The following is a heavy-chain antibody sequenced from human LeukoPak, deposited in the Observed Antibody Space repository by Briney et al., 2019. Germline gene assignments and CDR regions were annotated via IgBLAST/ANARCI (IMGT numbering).Heavy chain of an antibody. CDR2: ISGSGGST. Sequence: GGSLRLSCAASGFTFSSYAMSWVRQAPGKGLEWVSAISGSGGSTYYADSVKGRFTISRDNAKNSLYLQMNGLRAEDTALYYCASRDCSSTSCYFSWGQGTLVTVSS. V-gene: IGHV3-23*01. CDR1: GFTFSSYA. CDR3: ASRDCSSTSCYFS. J-gene: IGHJ5*02. D-gene: IGHD2-2*01.